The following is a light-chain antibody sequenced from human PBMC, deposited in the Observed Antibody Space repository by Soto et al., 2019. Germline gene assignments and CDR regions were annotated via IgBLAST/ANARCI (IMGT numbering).Light chain of an antibody. CDR1: QSGSSNY. Sequence: EIVLTQSPGTLYLSPGERATLSCRASQSGSSNYLAWYQQKSGQAHRHLIYGASSRATGIPYMFSGSEAVTDFTLTISRLEPEDVAVYYCQQYGSSPWTVGKGNKVDIK. V-gene: IGKV3-20*01. CDR3: QQYGSSPWT. J-gene: IGKJ1*01. CDR2: GAS.